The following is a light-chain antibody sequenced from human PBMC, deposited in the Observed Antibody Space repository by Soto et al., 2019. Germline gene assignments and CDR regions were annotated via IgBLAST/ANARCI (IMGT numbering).Light chain of an antibody. Sequence: EIVLTQSPGTLSLSPGERATLSCRASQSVSSSYLAWYQQKPGQAPRLLICGASSRATGIPDRFSGSGSGTDFTLTISRLEPEDFAVYYCQHYGTSALFGPGTKVDIK. V-gene: IGKV3-20*01. J-gene: IGKJ3*01. CDR3: QHYGTSAL. CDR2: GAS. CDR1: QSVSSSY.